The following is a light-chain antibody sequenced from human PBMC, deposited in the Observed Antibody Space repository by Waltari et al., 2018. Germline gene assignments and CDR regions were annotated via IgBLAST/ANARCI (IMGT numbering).Light chain of an antibody. CDR2: QDK. CDR3: QAWDSGPAV. V-gene: IGLV3-1*01. Sequence: SELTQPPSVSVSPGQTASITCSGDKVGDQDVSWFQQRPGQSPTLVLYQDKERPSGIPERFSGSNSGTTATLTISGTQALDEADYYCQAWDSGPAVFGTGTKVTVL. CDR1: KVGDQD. J-gene: IGLJ1*01.